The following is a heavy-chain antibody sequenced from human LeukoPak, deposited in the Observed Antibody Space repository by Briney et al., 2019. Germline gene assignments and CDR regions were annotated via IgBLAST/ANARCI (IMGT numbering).Heavy chain of an antibody. CDR2: IYHSGST. D-gene: IGHD6-19*01. CDR3: ARDSRSGWGNWFDP. V-gene: IGHV4-38-2*02. CDR1: GYSISSGYY. J-gene: IGHJ5*02. Sequence: SETLSLTCTVSGYSISSGYYWGWIRQPPGKGLEWIGSIYHSGSTYYTPSLKSRVAISVDTSKNQFSLKLSSVTAADTAVYYCARDSRSGWGNWFDPWGQGTLVTVSS.